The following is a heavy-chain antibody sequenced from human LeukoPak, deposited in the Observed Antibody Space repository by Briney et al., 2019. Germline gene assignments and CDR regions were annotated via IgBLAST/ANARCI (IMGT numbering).Heavy chain of an antibody. D-gene: IGHD2-2*01. CDR3: ARQYCSSTSCKRGPYYYYMDV. CDR2: IYTSGST. Sequence: SETLSLTCTVSGGSISSYYWSWIRQPAGKGLEWIGRIYTSGSTYYNPSLKSRVTISVDTSKDQFSLKLSSVTAADTAVYYCARQYCSSTSCKRGPYYYYMDVWGKGTTVTVSS. J-gene: IGHJ6*03. V-gene: IGHV4-4*07. CDR1: GGSISSYY.